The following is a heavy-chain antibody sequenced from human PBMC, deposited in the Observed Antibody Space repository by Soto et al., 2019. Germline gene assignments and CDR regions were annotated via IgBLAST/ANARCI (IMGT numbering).Heavy chain of an antibody. CDR1: GGSISSGGYY. CDR2: IYYSGST. CDR3: ARDQVTVVTHGYYYYGMDV. Sequence: SETLSLTCTVSGGSISSGGYYWSWIRQHPGKGLEWIGYIYYSGSTYYNPSLKSRVTISVDTSKNQFSLKLSSVTAADTAVYYCARDQVTVVTHGYYYYGMDVWGPGTTVTVSS. J-gene: IGHJ6*02. D-gene: IGHD2-21*02. V-gene: IGHV4-31*03.